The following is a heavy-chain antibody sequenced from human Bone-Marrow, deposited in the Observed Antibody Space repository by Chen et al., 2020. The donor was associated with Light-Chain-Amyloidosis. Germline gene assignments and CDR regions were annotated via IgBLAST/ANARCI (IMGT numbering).Heavy chain of an antibody. CDR1: GYTFPNYW. J-gene: IGHJ4*02. CDR2: IYPDDSDA. Sequence: EVKKPGASLKISCKGSGYTFPNYWIGWVRQMPGKGLEWMGVIYPDDSDARYSPSFEGQVTISADKSITTAYLQWRSLKASATAMYYCARRRDGYNFDYWGQGTLVTVSS. CDR3: ARRRDGYNFDY. D-gene: IGHD5-12*01. V-gene: IGHV5-51*01.